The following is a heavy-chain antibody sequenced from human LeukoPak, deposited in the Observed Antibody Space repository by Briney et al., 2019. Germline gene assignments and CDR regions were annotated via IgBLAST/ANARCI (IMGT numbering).Heavy chain of an antibody. CDR2: IYYSGST. CDR3: ARAIASSGSRLFDY. J-gene: IGHJ4*02. Sequence: SETQSLTCTVSGGSISRGDYYWRWIRQPPGKGLEWIGYIYYSGSTYYNPSLKSRGTVSLDTSKNQFSLRLSSVTVADTAVYYCARAIASSGSRLFDYWGQGTLVTVSS. V-gene: IGHV4-30-4*01. CDR1: GGSISRGDYY. D-gene: IGHD3-10*01.